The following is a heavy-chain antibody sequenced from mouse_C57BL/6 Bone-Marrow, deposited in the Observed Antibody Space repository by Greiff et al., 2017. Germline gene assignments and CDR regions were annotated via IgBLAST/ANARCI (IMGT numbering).Heavy chain of an antibody. CDR3: ARNGIYYGNPHWYFDV. J-gene: IGHJ1*03. CDR2: ILPGSGSP. D-gene: IGHD2-1*01. CDR1: GYTFTGYW. V-gene: IGHV1-9*01. Sequence: QVQLQQSGAELMKPGASVKLSCKATGYTFTGYWIEWVKQRPGHGLEWIGEILPGSGSPNYNAKFKGKATFTADTSSNTAYMQLSSLTTEDAAIYYCARNGIYYGNPHWYFDVWGTGTTVTVSS.